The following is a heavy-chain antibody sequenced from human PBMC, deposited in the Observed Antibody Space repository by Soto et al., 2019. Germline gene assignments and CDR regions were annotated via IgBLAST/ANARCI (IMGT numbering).Heavy chain of an antibody. V-gene: IGHV3-48*01. J-gene: IGHJ4*02. CDR2: ISGSSSAQ. CDR3: ASVFIDYGDGKDY. D-gene: IGHD4-17*01. CDR1: GFTFSDYD. Sequence: EVQLVESGGGLVQPGGSLRLSCAASGFTFSDYDMNWVRQAPGQGLEWVSYISGSSSAQYYAASVKGRFTISRDNAENSLYLQMNRLRAEDTAVYYCASVFIDYGDGKDYWGQGTLVTVSS.